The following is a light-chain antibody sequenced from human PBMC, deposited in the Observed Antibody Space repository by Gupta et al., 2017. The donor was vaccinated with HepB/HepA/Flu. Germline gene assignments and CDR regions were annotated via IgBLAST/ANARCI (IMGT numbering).Light chain of an antibody. J-gene: IGLJ3*02. Sequence: QAVVTQEPSLTVSPGGTVTLTCGSSTGAVTSGRYPYWFQQKPGQAPRTLIYDTNNKFSWTPARFSGSLLGGKAALTLSGAQTEDEAEYYCLLCYSGTWVFGGGTKLTVL. CDR2: DTN. CDR3: LLCYSGTWV. V-gene: IGLV7-46*01. CDR1: TGAVTSGRY.